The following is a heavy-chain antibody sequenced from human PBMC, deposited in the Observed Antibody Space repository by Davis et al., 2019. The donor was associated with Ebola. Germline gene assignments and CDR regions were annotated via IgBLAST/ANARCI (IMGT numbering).Heavy chain of an antibody. D-gene: IGHD3-10*01. CDR1: GYTFTSYD. CDR2: MNPNSGNT. CDR3: ARGSQIFYYGSGSYYLYYYYGMDA. V-gene: IGHV1-8*01. J-gene: IGHJ6*02. Sequence: AASVKVSCKASGYTFTSYDINWVRQATGQGLEWMGWMNPNSGNTGYAQKFQGRVTMTRNTSISTAYMELSSLRSEDTAVYYCARGSQIFYYGSGSYYLYYYYGMDAWGQGTTVTVSS.